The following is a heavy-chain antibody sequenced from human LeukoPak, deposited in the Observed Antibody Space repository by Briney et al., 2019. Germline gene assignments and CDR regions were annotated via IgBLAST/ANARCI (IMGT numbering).Heavy chain of an antibody. D-gene: IGHD2-2*01. J-gene: IGHJ5*02. Sequence: SETLSLTCAVYGGSFSGYYWSWIRQPPGKGLEWIGEINHSGSTNYNPSLKSRVTISVDTSKNQFSLKRSSVTAADTAVYYCASGGYCGSTDCYPNWFDPWGQGTLVTVSS. V-gene: IGHV4-34*01. CDR3: ASGGYCGSTDCYPNWFDP. CDR2: INHSGST. CDR1: GGSFSGYY.